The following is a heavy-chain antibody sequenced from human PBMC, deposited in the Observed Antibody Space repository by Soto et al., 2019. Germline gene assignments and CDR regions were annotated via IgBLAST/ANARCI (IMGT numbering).Heavy chain of an antibody. CDR3: AKIAEAVAGTVYGY. Sequence: GGSLRLSCAASGFTFSSYAMSWVRQAPGKGLGWVSAIGGSGGSTHYAHSVKRRITNSRDNSKNTLYQQMNSLRAEDTAIYYCAKIAEAVAGTVYGYWGQGTLVTVSS. CDR1: GFTFSSYA. D-gene: IGHD6-19*01. CDR2: IGGSGGST. J-gene: IGHJ4*02. V-gene: IGHV3-23*01.